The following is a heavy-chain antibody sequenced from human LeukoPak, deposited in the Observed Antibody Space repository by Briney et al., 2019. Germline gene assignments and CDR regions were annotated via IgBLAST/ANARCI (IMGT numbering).Heavy chain of an antibody. CDR1: GFTVSTNS. Sequence: GGSLRLSCTVSGFTVSTNSMSWVRQAPGKGLEWVSFIYSDNTHYSDSVKGRFTISRDNSKNTLYLQMNSLRAEDTAVYYCARRAGAYSHPYDYWGQGTLVTVS. J-gene: IGHJ4*02. CDR3: ARRAGAYSHPYDY. CDR2: IYSDNT. D-gene: IGHD4/OR15-4a*01. V-gene: IGHV3-53*01.